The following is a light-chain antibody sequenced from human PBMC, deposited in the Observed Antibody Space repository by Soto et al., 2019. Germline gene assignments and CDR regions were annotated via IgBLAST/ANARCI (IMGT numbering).Light chain of an antibody. J-gene: IGKJ1*01. CDR1: QGIRAW. CDR2: EAS. CDR3: QQYDKYPWT. V-gene: IGKV1-5*03. Sequence: DIQMTQSPSTLSASVGERVTITCRASQGIRAWLAWYQQKPGKAPKLLMYEASSLESGVPSRFSASGSGTEFTLTISSLQADDFATYFWQQYDKYPWTFGQGTTVE.